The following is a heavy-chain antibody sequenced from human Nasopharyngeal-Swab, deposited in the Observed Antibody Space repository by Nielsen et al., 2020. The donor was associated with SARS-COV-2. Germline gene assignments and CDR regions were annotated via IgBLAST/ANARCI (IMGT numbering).Heavy chain of an antibody. D-gene: IGHD5-24*01. CDR2: INHNERT. CDR1: GGSFTGFY. Sequence: SETLSLTCSVSGGSFTGFYWNWIRQPPGKGLEWIGEINHNERTNYNPSLKRRVTMSVDTSNNRVSLKLTSLTATDTAVYYCARAGRVGDAYTGLDVWGQGTTVTVSS. V-gene: IGHV4-34*01. CDR3: ARAGRVGDAYTGLDV. J-gene: IGHJ6*02.